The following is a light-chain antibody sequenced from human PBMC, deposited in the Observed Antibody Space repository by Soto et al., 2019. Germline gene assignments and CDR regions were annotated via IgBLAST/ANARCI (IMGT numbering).Light chain of an antibody. CDR2: GAS. V-gene: IGKV3-20*01. CDR1: QSVTSNY. J-gene: IGKJ1*01. CDR3: QHYVTSLTT. Sequence: IVLTQSPSTLSLSPEEKATHSGWASQSVTSNYLAWYQQKPGQAPRLLIFGASIRVTGIPDRFIGSGSGTDFALTFPSLEPEDFAVYYCQHYVTSLTTFGQGTKVDIK.